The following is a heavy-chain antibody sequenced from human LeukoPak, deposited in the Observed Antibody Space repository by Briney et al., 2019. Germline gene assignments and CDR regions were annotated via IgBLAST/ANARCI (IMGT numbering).Heavy chain of an antibody. CDR2: IRYDGSNK. D-gene: IGHD3-10*01. CDR1: GFTFSSYG. J-gene: IGHJ4*02. Sequence: GGSLRLSCAASGFTFSSYGMHWVRQAPGKGLEWVAFIRYDGSNKYYADSVKGRFTISRDNSKNTLYLQMNSLRAEDTAVYYCAKGSQQLGEYFPTDYWGQGTLVTVSS. CDR3: AKGSQQLGEYFPTDY. V-gene: IGHV3-30*02.